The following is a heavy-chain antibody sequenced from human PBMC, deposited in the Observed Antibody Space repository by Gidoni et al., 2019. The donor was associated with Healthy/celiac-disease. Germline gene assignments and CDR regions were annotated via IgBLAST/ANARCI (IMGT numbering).Heavy chain of an antibody. J-gene: IGHJ4*02. V-gene: IGHV3-21*01. CDR2: ISSSSSYI. CDR3: ARDRFNVDIVATDY. Sequence: EVQLVESGGGLVKPGGSLRLCCAASGFTFSSYSMNWVRQAPGKGLEWVSSISSSSSYIYYADSVKGRFTISRDNAKNSLYLQMNSLRAEDTAVYYCARDRFNVDIVATDYWGQGTLVTVSS. CDR1: GFTFSSYS. D-gene: IGHD5-12*01.